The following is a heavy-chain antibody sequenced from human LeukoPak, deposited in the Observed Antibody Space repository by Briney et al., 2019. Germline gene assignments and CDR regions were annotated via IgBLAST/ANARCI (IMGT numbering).Heavy chain of an antibody. CDR2: IYSSGST. D-gene: IGHD3-10*01. CDR3: ARVFDSGSQAYFYYMDA. Sequence: SETLSLTCTVSGGSIRGYYWSWIRQPPGKGLEWIGYIYSSGSTNYNPSLKSRVTMSVDTSKNQFSLKVSSVTAADTAVYYCARVFDSGSQAYFYYMDAWGKGTTVTISS. J-gene: IGHJ6*03. CDR1: GGSIRGYY. V-gene: IGHV4-59*01.